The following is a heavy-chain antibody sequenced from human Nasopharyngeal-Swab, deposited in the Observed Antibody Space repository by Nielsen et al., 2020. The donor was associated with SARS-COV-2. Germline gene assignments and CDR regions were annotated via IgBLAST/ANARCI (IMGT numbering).Heavy chain of an antibody. CDR1: GGSFSGYY. Sequence: SQTLSLTCAVYGGSFSGYYWSWIRQPPGKGLEWIGEINHSGGTNYNPSLKSRVTISVDTSKNQFSLKLSSVTAADTAVYYCARVLTGYPIYYWGQGTLVTVSS. J-gene: IGHJ4*02. CDR3: ARVLTGYPIYY. V-gene: IGHV4-34*01. D-gene: IGHD3-9*01. CDR2: INHSGGT.